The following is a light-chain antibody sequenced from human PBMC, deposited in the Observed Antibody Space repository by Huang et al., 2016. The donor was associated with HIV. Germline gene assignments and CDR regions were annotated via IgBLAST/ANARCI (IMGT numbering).Light chain of an antibody. CDR3: QQYGTSPRT. CDR2: DAS. J-gene: IGKJ4*01. V-gene: IGKV3D-20*01. CDR1: QSVSSSV. Sequence: EIVLTQSPATLSLSPGERATLSCGASQSVSSSVLAWYQQKPGLAPRLLIYDASSRATGIPDRFSGSGSGTDFVLTIIRLEPEDFAVYYCQQYGTSPRTFGGGTKVEIK.